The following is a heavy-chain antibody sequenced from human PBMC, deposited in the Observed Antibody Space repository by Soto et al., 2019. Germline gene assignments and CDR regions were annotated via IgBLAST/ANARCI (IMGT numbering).Heavy chain of an antibody. Sequence: GGSLRLSCAASGFTFSSYAMSWVRQAPGKGLEWVSAISGSGGSTYYADSVKGRFTISRDNSKNTLYLQMNSLRAEDTAVYYCAKTYYDILTGYFSSLGEGYWGQGTLVTVSS. D-gene: IGHD3-9*01. CDR1: GFTFSSYA. CDR2: ISGSGGST. CDR3: AKTYYDILTGYFSSLGEGY. J-gene: IGHJ4*02. V-gene: IGHV3-23*01.